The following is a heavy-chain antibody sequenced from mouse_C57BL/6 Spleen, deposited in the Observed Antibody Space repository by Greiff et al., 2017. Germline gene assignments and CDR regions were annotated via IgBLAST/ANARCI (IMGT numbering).Heavy chain of an antibody. J-gene: IGHJ2*01. D-gene: IGHD2-3*01. CDR2: IDPEDGET. CDR3: ARESRWLPYIDY. CDR1: GFNIKDYY. V-gene: IGHV14-2*01. Sequence: VQLKQSGAELVKPGASVKLSCTASGFNIKDYYMHWVKQRTEQGLEWIGRIDPEDGETTYAPKFQGKATITAATSSNTAYLQLSSLTSEDTAVYYCARESRWLPYIDYWGQGTTLTVSS.